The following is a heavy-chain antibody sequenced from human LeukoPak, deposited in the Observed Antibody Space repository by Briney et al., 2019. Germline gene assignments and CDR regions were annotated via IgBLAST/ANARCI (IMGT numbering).Heavy chain of an antibody. J-gene: IGHJ3*02. D-gene: IGHD2-15*01. CDR2: ISSSSSYI. CDR1: GFTFSSYS. CDR3: ARDKGHIVVVVAAIDAFDI. Sequence: PGGSLRLSCAASGFTFSSYSMNWVRQAPGKGLGWVSSISSSSSYIYYADSVKGRFTISRDNAKNSLYLQMNSLRAEDTAVYYCARDKGHIVVVVAAIDAFDIRGQGTMVTVSS. V-gene: IGHV3-21*01.